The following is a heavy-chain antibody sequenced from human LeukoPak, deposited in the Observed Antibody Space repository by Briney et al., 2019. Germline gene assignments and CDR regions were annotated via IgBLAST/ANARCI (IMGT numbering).Heavy chain of an antibody. V-gene: IGHV3-7*01. J-gene: IGHJ1*01. Sequence: GGSLRLSCAASGFTFSSYWMSWVRQAPGKGLEWVANIKQDGSEKYYVDSVKGRFTISRDNAKNSLYLQMNSLRAEDTAVYYCAGDMSRYCSSTSCYGHFQHWGQGTLVTVSS. CDR2: IKQDGSEK. CDR3: AGDMSRYCSSTSCYGHFQH. D-gene: IGHD2-2*01. CDR1: GFTFSSYW.